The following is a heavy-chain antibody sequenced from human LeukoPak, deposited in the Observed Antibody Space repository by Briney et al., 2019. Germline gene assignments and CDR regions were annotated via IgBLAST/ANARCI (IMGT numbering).Heavy chain of an antibody. CDR3: AKDQVPYCATDCYGAVVA. Sequence: PGGSLRLSCEASGFTFSSYSMTWVRQAPGKRLEWISYIGSNGSPTHYADSVKGRFTISRDNAKNSLYLQMNSLTVEDTAVYYCAKDQVPYCATDCYGAVVAWGQGTLVTVSS. J-gene: IGHJ3*01. CDR1: GFTFSSYS. D-gene: IGHD2-21*02. CDR2: IGSNGSPT. V-gene: IGHV3-48*01.